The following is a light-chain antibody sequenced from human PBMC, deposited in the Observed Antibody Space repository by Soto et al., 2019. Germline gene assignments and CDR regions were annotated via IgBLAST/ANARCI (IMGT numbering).Light chain of an antibody. J-gene: IGKJ4*01. Sequence: DIVLTQFPGTLSLSPGERATLSCRASRPISSNYLAWYQRKPGQAPRLLIYLTSRRATGIPDRFSGSGSGTDFTLTISRLEPEDFAVYYCQQYDSSPFTFGGGTKVEI. CDR1: RPISSNY. CDR3: QQYDSSPFT. CDR2: LTS. V-gene: IGKV3-20*01.